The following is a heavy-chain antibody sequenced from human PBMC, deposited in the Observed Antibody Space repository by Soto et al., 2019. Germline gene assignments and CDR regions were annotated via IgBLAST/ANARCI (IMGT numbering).Heavy chain of an antibody. Sequence: PGGSLRLSCAASGFTFSSYAMSWVRQAPGKGLEWVSAISGSGGSTYYADSVKGRFTISRDNSKNTLYLQMNSLRAEDTAVYYCAKDPGPSIVVVVAATLAFDYWGQGTLVTVSS. D-gene: IGHD2-15*01. CDR2: ISGSGGST. CDR1: GFTFSSYA. V-gene: IGHV3-23*01. CDR3: AKDPGPSIVVVVAATLAFDY. J-gene: IGHJ4*02.